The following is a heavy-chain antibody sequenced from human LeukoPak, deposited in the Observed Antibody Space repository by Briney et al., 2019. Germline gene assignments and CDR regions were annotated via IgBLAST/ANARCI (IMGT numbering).Heavy chain of an antibody. CDR3: ARDRYDHDSSGYYEF. V-gene: IGHV4-59*01. Sequence: ASETLSLTCTVPGGSISGYYWSWIRQPPGKALERIGYIYESGSTDYNPSLSSRVTISRDTSKNQVSLKLTPVTTADTAVYYCARDRYDHDSSGYYEFWGQGTLVTVSS. CDR2: IYESGST. CDR1: GGSISGYY. D-gene: IGHD3-22*01. J-gene: IGHJ4*02.